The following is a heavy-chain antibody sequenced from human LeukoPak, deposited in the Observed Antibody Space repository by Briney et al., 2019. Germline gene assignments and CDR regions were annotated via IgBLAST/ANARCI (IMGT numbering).Heavy chain of an antibody. CDR2: IVGSGGST. V-gene: IGHV3-23*01. D-gene: IGHD4-17*01. CDR1: GFTFRNTW. Sequence: GGSLRLSCAASGFTFRNTWMSWVRQAPGKGLEWVSAIVGSGGSTNYADSVKGRFTISRDNSKNTLYLQMNSLRDGDTALYDCARKGRRTTVTSDVWGQGTLVSVSS. CDR3: ARKGRRTTVTSDV. J-gene: IGHJ4*01.